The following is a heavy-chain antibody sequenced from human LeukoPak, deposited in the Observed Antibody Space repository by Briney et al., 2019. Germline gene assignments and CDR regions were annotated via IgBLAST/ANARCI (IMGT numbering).Heavy chain of an antibody. CDR3: ARELARTISYAFDI. J-gene: IGHJ3*02. Sequence: ASVKVSCKASGYTFTSYGISWVRQAPGQGLEWMGWISAYNGNTNYAQKLQGRVTKTTDTSTSTAYMELRSLRSDDTAVYYCARELARTISYAFDIWGQGTMVTVSS. CDR1: GYTFTSYG. D-gene: IGHD3-3*01. V-gene: IGHV1-18*01. CDR2: ISAYNGNT.